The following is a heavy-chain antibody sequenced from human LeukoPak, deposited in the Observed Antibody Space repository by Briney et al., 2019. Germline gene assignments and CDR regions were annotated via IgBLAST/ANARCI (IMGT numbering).Heavy chain of an antibody. CDR2: IYYSGST. Sequence: SETLSLTCTVSGGSISSNNYYWGWIRQPPGKGLEWIGGIYYSGSTFYNPSLKGRLTISVDTSKNQFSLKLRSVTAADTAVYYCARHKRNYYDSSGYLDYWGQGTLVTVSS. D-gene: IGHD3-22*01. CDR1: GGSISSNNYY. J-gene: IGHJ4*02. V-gene: IGHV4-39*01. CDR3: ARHKRNYYDSSGYLDY.